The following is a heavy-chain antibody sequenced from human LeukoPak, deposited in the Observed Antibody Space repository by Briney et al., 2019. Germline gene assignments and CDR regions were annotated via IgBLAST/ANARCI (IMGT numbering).Heavy chain of an antibody. V-gene: IGHV3-73*01. CDR2: MRTRKNNFAT. D-gene: IGHD2-2*01. Sequence: GGSLRLSCAASGFTFNVYAIHWVRQPSGRGLEWVGRMRTRKNNFATSYAVALKDRVTVSRDDSKNMAYLQIDSLRADDTAVYYCARAEYGLDYWGRGTLVTVSS. J-gene: IGHJ4*02. CDR3: ARAEYGLDY. CDR1: GFTFNVYA.